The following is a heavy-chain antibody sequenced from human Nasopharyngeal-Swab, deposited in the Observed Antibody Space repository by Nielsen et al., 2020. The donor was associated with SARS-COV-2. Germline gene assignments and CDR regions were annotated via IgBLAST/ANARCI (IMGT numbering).Heavy chain of an antibody. Sequence: SLKISCAASEFTFDDYAMHWVRQAPGKGLEWVSGISWNSGSIGYADPVKGRFTISRDNAKNSLYLQMNSLRAEDTALYYCAKLYSSGWYLGYWGQGTLVTVSS. CDR1: EFTFDDYA. V-gene: IGHV3-9*01. J-gene: IGHJ4*02. CDR2: ISWNSGSI. CDR3: AKLYSSGWYLGY. D-gene: IGHD6-19*01.